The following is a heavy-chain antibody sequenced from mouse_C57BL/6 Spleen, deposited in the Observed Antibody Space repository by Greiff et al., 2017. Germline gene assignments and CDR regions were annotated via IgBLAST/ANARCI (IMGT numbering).Heavy chain of an antibody. CDR1: GYTFTSYW. J-gene: IGHJ4*01. D-gene: IGHD2-4*01. Sequence: VQLQQPGAELVKPGASVKMSCKASGYTFTSYWITWVKQRPGQGLEWIGDIYPGSGSTNYNEKFKSKATLTVDTSSSTAYMQLSSLTSEDSAVYYCARWGYYDYDAYYYAMDYWGQGTSVTVSS. CDR2: IYPGSGST. V-gene: IGHV1-55*01. CDR3: ARWGYYDYDAYYYAMDY.